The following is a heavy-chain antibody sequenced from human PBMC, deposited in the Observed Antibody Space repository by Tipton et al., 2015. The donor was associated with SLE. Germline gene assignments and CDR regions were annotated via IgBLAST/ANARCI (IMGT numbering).Heavy chain of an antibody. J-gene: IGHJ6*03. V-gene: IGHV4-34*01. CDR2: INHSGGT. D-gene: IGHD3/OR15-3a*01. CDR3: ARAPGLDRDYYYYYHMDV. Sequence: TLSLTCAVYGGSFSGYYWSWIRQPPGKGLEWIGEINHSGGTNYNPSLKSRVTISVDTSKKQFSLKLNSVTAADTAVYYCARAPGLDRDYYYYYHMDVWGKGTTVTVSS. CDR1: GGSFSGYY.